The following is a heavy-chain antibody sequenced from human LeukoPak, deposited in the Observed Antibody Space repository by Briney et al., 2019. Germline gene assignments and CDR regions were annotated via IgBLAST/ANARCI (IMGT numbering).Heavy chain of an antibody. V-gene: IGHV3-7*01. CDR1: GFTFSSYA. Sequence: GGSLRLSCAASGFTFSSYAMSWVRQAPGKGLEWVANIKQDGSEKYYVDSVKGRFTISRDNAKNSLYLQMNSLRAEDTAVYYCARDLKQLVYWGQGTLVTVSS. CDR3: ARDLKQLVY. CDR2: IKQDGSEK. D-gene: IGHD6-13*01. J-gene: IGHJ4*02.